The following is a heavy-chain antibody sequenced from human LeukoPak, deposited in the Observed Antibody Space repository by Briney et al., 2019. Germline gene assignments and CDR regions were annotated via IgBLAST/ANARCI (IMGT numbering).Heavy chain of an antibody. V-gene: IGHV3-21*01. D-gene: IGHD3-10*01. CDR1: GFTFSTYN. J-gene: IGHJ6*03. Sequence: PGGSLRLSCAASGFTFSTYNMNWVRQAPGKGPERVSSITSSSSYIYYADSVKGRFTISRDNSKNTLYLQMNSLRAEDTAVYYCAKMKTSSFEPSAKNYYGSGSYMDVWGKGTTVTVSS. CDR3: AKMKTSSFEPSAKNYYGSGSYMDV. CDR2: ITSSSSYI.